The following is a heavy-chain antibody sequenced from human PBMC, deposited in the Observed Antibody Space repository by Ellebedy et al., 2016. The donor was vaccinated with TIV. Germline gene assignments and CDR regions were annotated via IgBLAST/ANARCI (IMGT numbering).Heavy chain of an antibody. CDR3: ASRPIVAARFHAAGV. V-gene: IGHV4-39*01. CDR2: IHYSGST. J-gene: IGHJ6*02. Sequence: MPSETLSLTCTVSGGSISSYYWGWIRQPPGKGLEWIGSIHYSGSTYYNPSLKSRVTISVDTSKNQFSLKLSSVTAADTAVYYRASRPIVAARFHAAGVWGQGTTVTVSS. D-gene: IGHD6-13*01. CDR1: GGSISSYY.